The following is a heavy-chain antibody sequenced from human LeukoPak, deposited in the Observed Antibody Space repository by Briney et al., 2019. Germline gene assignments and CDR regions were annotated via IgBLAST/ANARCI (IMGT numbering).Heavy chain of an antibody. CDR1: GGSISSYY. Sequence: SEILSLTCTVSGGSISSYYWGWIRQPPGKGLEWIGYIYYSGSTNYNPSLKSRVTISVDTSKNQFSLKLSSVTAADTAVYYCAREGTYGSGSYYNVDYYYYYYMDVWGKGTTVTVSS. J-gene: IGHJ6*03. CDR3: AREGTYGSGSYYNVDYYYYYYMDV. D-gene: IGHD3-10*01. CDR2: IYYSGST. V-gene: IGHV4-59*01.